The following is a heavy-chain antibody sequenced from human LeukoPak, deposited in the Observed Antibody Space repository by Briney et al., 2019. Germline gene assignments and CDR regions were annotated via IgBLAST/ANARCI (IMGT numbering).Heavy chain of an antibody. CDR1: GGSISSYY. V-gene: IGHV4-4*07. D-gene: IGHD3-22*01. CDR3: ARDLGWDSSGYYSGFRAFDI. CDR2: IYTSGST. J-gene: IGHJ3*02. Sequence: SETLSLTCTVSGGSISSYYWSWIRQPAGKGLEWIGRIYTSGSTNYNPSLKSRVTMSVDTSKNQFSLKLSSVTAADTAVYYCARDLGWDSSGYYSGFRAFDIWGQGTMVTVSS.